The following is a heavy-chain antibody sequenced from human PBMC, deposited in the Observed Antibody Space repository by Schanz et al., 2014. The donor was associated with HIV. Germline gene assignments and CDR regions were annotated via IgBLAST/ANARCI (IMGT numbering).Heavy chain of an antibody. J-gene: IGHJ4*02. V-gene: IGHV3-21*02. CDR3: ARDVGAGANDY. D-gene: IGHD1-26*01. CDR1: GFTFSIYS. CDR2: ISSRSGYI. Sequence: EVQLVESGGGLVKPGGSLRLSCEASGFTFSIYSMNWVRQAPGKGLEWVSAISSRSGYIYYADSVKGRFTISRDNSKRSLYLQMNSLRVEDTAIYYCARDVGAGANDYWGQGTLVTVSS.